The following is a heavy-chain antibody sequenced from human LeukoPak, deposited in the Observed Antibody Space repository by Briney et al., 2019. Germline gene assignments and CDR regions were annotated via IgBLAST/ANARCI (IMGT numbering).Heavy chain of an antibody. D-gene: IGHD4-11*01. CDR1: GFTFSSYA. V-gene: IGHV3-30-3*01. CDR3: ARGNYYVAVDDY. Sequence: QPGGSLGLSCAASGFTFSSYAMHWVRQAPGKGLEWVAVISYDGSNKYYADSVKGRFTISRDNSKNTLYLQMNSLRAEDTAVYYCARGNYYVAVDDYWGQGTLVTVSS. CDR2: ISYDGSNK. J-gene: IGHJ4*02.